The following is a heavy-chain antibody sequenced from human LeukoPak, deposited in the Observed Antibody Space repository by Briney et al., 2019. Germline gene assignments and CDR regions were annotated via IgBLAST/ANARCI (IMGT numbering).Heavy chain of an antibody. V-gene: IGHV3-74*01. J-gene: IGHJ4*02. CDR2: INSDGSTT. Sequence: GGSLRLSCAASRFTFSSYWMHWVRQAPGKGLVWVSRINSDGSTTNYADYVKGRFTISRDNAKNTLYLQMNSLRAEDTAVYYCARRSSGSPPYYFDYWGQGTLVTVSS. CDR1: RFTFSSYW. CDR3: ARRSSGSPPYYFDY. D-gene: IGHD1-26*01.